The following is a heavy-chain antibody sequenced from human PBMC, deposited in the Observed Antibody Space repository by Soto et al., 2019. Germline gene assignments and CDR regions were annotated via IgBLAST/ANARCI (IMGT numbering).Heavy chain of an antibody. D-gene: IGHD3-22*01. CDR1: GFTFSSYG. Sequence: QVQLVESGGGVVQPGRSLRLSCAASGFTFSSYGMHWVRQAPGKGLEWVAVIWYDGSNKYYADSVKGRFTISRDNSKNALYLQMNSLRAEDTAVYYCARDVTYYYDSSGHYYYYGMDVWGQGTTVTVSS. V-gene: IGHV3-33*01. J-gene: IGHJ6*02. CDR3: ARDVTYYYDSSGHYYYYGMDV. CDR2: IWYDGSNK.